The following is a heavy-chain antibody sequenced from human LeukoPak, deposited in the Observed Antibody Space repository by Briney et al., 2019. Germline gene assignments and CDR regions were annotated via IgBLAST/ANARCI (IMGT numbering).Heavy chain of an antibody. CDR3: ARAARRYSSGWYAFDS. CDR2: INSDESIT. D-gene: IGHD6-19*01. CDR1: GFTFSTYW. Sequence: GGSLRLSCAASGFTFSTYWMHWVRQAPGKGPVWVSRINSDESITTYADSVKGRFTISRDNAKNTLYLQMNSLRAEDTAVYYCARAARRYSSGWYAFDSWGQGTLVTISS. J-gene: IGHJ4*02. V-gene: IGHV3-74*01.